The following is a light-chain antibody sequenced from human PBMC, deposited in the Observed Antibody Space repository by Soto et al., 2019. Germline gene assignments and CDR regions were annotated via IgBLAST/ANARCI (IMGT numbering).Light chain of an antibody. J-gene: IGKJ5*01. CDR2: KVS. Sequence: VVMTQSPLSLPVTLGQPASISFRSKQSLVHSDGIAYFSWFQQRPGRSPRRLIYKVSNRDSGVPARFSGSGSGTDFALKISRVEAEDVGVYYCMQGTHWPITFGQGTRLEIK. CDR1: QSLVHSDGIAY. CDR3: MQGTHWPIT. V-gene: IGKV2-30*02.